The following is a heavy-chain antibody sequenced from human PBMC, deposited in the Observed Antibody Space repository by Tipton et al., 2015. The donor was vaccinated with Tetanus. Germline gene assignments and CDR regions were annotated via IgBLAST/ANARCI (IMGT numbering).Heavy chain of an antibody. J-gene: IGHJ4*02. CDR3: ARATANSAFDF. CDR1: GYTFTGNY. Sequence: QSGPEVKKPGASVKASCKTSGYTFTGNYIHWVRQVPGQRLEWMAWINPNSGGTDFARKFQGRVTVTRDTSISTAYMELSGLRSDDTAVYFCARATANSAFDFWGQGTRVIVSS. CDR2: INPNSGGT. D-gene: IGHD2-21*02. V-gene: IGHV1-2*02.